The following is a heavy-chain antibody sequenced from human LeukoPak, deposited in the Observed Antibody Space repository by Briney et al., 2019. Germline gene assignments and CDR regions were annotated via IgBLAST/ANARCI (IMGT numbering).Heavy chain of an antibody. CDR1: GFSLSTSGVG. V-gene: IGHV2-5*02. Sequence: SGPTLVKPPQTLTLTCTFSGFSLSTSGVGVGWIRQPPGKALEWLALIYWDDDKRYNASLKSRLTITKDTSKSQVVLTMTNMDPVDTATYYCAHPDRITMVREVWFDPWGQGTLVTVSS. CDR2: IYWDDDK. CDR3: AHPDRITMVREVWFDP. D-gene: IGHD3-10*01. J-gene: IGHJ5*02.